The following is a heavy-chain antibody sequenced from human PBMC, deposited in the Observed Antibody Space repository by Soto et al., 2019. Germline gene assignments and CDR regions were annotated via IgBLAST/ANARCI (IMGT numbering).Heavy chain of an antibody. CDR1: GESISSGDHY. D-gene: IGHD2-15*01. CDR3: ARDAGYCNSVSCYPYNMDA. J-gene: IGHJ6*02. V-gene: IGHV4-30-4*01. CDR2: IYYSGNT. Sequence: TLSLTCTVSGESISSGDHYWMWVRQSLGEGLEWIGFIYYSGNTYYNPSLKSRVSMSVDTSNNQFSLKLNSVTAADTAVYYCARDAGYCNSVSCYPYNMDAWGQGTTVTVSS.